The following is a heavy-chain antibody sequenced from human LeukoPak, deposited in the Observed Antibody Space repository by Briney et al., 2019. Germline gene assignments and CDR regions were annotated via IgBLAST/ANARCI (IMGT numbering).Heavy chain of an antibody. CDR1: GFTFSSYS. CDR2: ISSSSSTI. V-gene: IGHV3-48*01. Sequence: GGSLRLSCAASGFTFSSYSMNWVRQAPGKGLEWVSYISSSSSTIYYADSVKGRFTISRDNAKNSLYLQMNSLRAEDTAVYYCAAEEYYTAIDYWGQGPLVTVSS. CDR3: AAEEYYTAIDY. D-gene: IGHD1-26*01. J-gene: IGHJ4*02.